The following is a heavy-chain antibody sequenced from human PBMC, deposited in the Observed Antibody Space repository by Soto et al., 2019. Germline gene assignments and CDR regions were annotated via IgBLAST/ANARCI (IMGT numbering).Heavy chain of an antibody. V-gene: IGHV1-69*14. J-gene: IGHJ6*02. CDR2: IIPIFGTA. CDR3: ARSGARPGDYYYGMDV. D-gene: IGHD3-10*01. CDR1: GGTVSSYA. Sequence: QVQLVQSGAEVKKPGSSVKVSCKASGGTVSSYAISWVRQAPGQGLEWMGGIIPIFGTADYAQKFQGRVRITADKSTSTAYMELSSLRSEDTAVYYCARSGARPGDYYYGMDVWGQGTTVTVSS.